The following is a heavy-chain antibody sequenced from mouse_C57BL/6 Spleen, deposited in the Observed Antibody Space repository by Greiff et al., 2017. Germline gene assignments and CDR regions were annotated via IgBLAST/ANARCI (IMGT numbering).Heavy chain of an antibody. CDR2: IDPSDSYT. D-gene: IGHD2-1*01. Sequence: QVQLQQPGAELVMPGASVKLSCKASGYTFTSYWMHWVKQRPGQGLEWIGEIDPSDSYTNYNQKFKGKSTLTVDKSSSTAYMQLSSLTSEDSAVYYCARWGYYGNYAFAYWGQGTLVTVSA. V-gene: IGHV1-69*01. CDR1: GYTFTSYW. CDR3: ARWGYYGNYAFAY. J-gene: IGHJ3*01.